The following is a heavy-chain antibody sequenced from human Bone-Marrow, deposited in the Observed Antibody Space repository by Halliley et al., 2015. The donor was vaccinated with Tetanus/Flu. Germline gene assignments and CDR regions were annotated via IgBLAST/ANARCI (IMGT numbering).Heavy chain of an antibody. J-gene: IGHJ5*02. CDR2: INRDGGEK. CDR3: ARIQWGTFDA. CDR1: GFTFRSHW. Sequence: SLRLSCVDSGFTFRSHWMSWVRQAPGKGLEWVAIINRDGGEKYYADSVKGRFTVSRDNADNSLYLQMNSLRVEDTAVYFCARIQWGTFDAWGQGILVTVSS. V-gene: IGHV3-7*03. D-gene: IGHD1-26*01.